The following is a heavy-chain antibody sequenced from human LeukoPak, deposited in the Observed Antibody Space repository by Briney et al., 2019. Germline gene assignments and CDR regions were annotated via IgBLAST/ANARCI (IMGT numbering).Heavy chain of an antibody. J-gene: IGHJ4*02. CDR1: GGSFSGYY. CDR2: INHSGST. V-gene: IGHV4-34*01. Sequence: SETLSLTCAVCGGSFSGYYWSWIRQPPRKGVEWVGEINHSGSTNYDPSLKSRATISVDTSKNQSSLKLSSVTAADTAVYYCARGGDRSFDYWGPGTLGTVSS. CDR3: ARGGDRSFDY. D-gene: IGHD3-10*01.